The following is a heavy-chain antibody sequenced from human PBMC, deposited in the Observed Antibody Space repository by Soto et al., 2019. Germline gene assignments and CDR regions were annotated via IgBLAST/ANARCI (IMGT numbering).Heavy chain of an antibody. CDR3: VGTGTTDDY. J-gene: IGHJ4*02. Sequence: QVQLQESGPGLVKPSQTLSLTCTVSGASVSSGDYYWSCIRQPPGEGLGWIGYIYSSGGSYYNPSLKARLTISIDTSKNQFSLKLNSVTVADTAIYYCVGTGTTDDYWGRGTLVTVSS. CDR1: GASVSSGDYY. V-gene: IGHV4-30-4*01. CDR2: IYSSGGS. D-gene: IGHD1-1*01.